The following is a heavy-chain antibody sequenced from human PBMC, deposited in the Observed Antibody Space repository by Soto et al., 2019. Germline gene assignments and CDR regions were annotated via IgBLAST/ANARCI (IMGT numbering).Heavy chain of an antibody. Sequence: SETLSLTCAVSGGSISSGGYSWSWIRQPPGKGLEWIGYIYHSGSTYYNPSLKSRVTISVDRSKNQFSLKLSSVTAADTAVYYCAKLTTFYGMDVWGQGTTVTVSS. D-gene: IGHD4-4*01. V-gene: IGHV4-30-2*01. CDR3: AKLTTFYGMDV. CDR1: GGSISSGGYS. J-gene: IGHJ6*02. CDR2: IYHSGST.